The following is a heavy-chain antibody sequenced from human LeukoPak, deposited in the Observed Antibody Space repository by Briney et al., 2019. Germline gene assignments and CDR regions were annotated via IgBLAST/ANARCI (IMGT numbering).Heavy chain of an antibody. V-gene: IGHV3-23*01. CDR2: ISGTGLST. CDR1: GFTLGSFG. D-gene: IGHD2-21*01. Sequence: GGSLRLSCAASGFTLGSFGVSWVRQAPGKGLEWVSFISGTGLSTYYADSVKGRFAISRDNSKSTLFMQMNSLRVEDTAVYYCAKLMRHMMEDVYDIWGQGTMVTVSS. CDR3: AKLMRHMMEDVYDI. J-gene: IGHJ3*02.